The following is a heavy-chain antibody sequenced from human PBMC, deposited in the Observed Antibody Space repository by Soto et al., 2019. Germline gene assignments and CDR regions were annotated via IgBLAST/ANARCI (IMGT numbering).Heavy chain of an antibody. J-gene: IGHJ4*02. CDR2: IFYTGRT. V-gene: IGHV4-31*02. CDR1: GGSLKSGGYY. D-gene: IGHD2-8*02. Sequence: SETLSLTCTVSGGSLKSGGYYWSWIRQHPGRSLEWIGYIFYTGRTYYNPSLESRVTFSVDTSKNQFSLKLSSLTAAVTAVYYCARDKITGLFDYWGQGTLVTVSS. CDR3: ARDKITGLFDY.